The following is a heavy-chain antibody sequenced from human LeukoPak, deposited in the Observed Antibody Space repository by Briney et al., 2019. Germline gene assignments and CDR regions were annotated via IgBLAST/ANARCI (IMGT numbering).Heavy chain of an antibody. J-gene: IGHJ4*02. Sequence: ASVKVSCKASGYTFTSYGISWVRQAPGQGLEWMGWISAYNGNTNYAQKLQGRVTMTTDTSTSTAYMELRSLRSDDTAVCYCAKAAYYYDSSGYYDYWGQGTLVTVSS. CDR1: GYTFTSYG. D-gene: IGHD3-22*01. CDR2: ISAYNGNT. CDR3: AKAAYYYDSSGYYDY. V-gene: IGHV1-18*01.